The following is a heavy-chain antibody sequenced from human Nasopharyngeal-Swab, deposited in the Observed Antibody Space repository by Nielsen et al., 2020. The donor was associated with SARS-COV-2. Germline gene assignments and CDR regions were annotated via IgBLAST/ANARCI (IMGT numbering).Heavy chain of an antibody. CDR3: ARGYGFVRPYYYYYMDV. D-gene: IGHD5-18*01. Sequence: SETLSLTCSVSADIIRGNYYWTFLRHHPGMALEWIGYVFYTGTTHYNPSLQSRVTFSLDTSKNEFSLRLASVTAADTAVYYCARGYGFVRPYYYYYMDVWGRGTTVT. CDR2: VFYTGTT. V-gene: IGHV4-31*03. J-gene: IGHJ6*03. CDR1: ADIIRGNYY.